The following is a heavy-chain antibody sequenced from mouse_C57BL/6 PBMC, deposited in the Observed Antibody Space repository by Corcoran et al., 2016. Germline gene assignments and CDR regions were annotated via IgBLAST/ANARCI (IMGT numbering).Heavy chain of an antibody. D-gene: IGHD2-2*01. CDR2: INTYSGVP. Sequence: QIQLVQYGPELKKPGETVKISCKASGYTFTTYGMSWVKQAPGKGLKWMGWINTYSGVPPYADDFKGRFAFSLETSASTAYLQINNLKNEDTATYFCARRRGYLYAMDYWGQGTSVTVSS. CDR3: ARRRGYLYAMDY. J-gene: IGHJ4*01. V-gene: IGHV9-3*01. CDR1: GYTFTTYG.